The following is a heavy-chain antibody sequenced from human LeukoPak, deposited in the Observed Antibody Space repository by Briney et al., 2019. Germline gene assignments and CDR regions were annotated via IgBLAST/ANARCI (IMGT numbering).Heavy chain of an antibody. Sequence: PSETLSLTCTVSGGSISSGDYYWSWIRQPPGKGLEWIGYIYYSGSTNYNPSLKSRVTISVDTSKNQFSLKLSSVTAADTAVYYCARSSSGYYGMDVWGQGTTVTVSS. CDR2: IYYSGST. D-gene: IGHD6-6*01. V-gene: IGHV4-61*08. J-gene: IGHJ6*02. CDR3: ARSSSGYYGMDV. CDR1: GGSISSGDYY.